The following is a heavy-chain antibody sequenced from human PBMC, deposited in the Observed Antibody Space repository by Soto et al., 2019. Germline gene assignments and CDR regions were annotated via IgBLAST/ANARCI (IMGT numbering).Heavy chain of an antibody. CDR1: GYTFTNFA. CDR2: INTGSGHT. V-gene: IGHV1-3*04. D-gene: IGHD6-13*01. J-gene: IGHJ3*02. Sequence: QVQLVQSGAEVKKPGASVKISCKASGYTFTNFALHWVRQAPGQRLEWMGWINTGSGHTKYSQKFQGRVTITRDTSARTVYRELRSLRSEDTAVYACARDSLVPLSTFDIWGQGTMVSVSS. CDR3: ARDSLVPLSTFDI.